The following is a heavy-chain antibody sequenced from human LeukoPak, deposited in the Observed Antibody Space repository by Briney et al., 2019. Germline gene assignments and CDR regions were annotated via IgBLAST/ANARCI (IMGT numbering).Heavy chain of an antibody. CDR2: IYHSGST. CDR1: GGSISSSNW. Sequence: SETQCLTCGVSGGSISSSNWWSWVRQPPRKGLEWIGEIYHSGSTNYNPSLKSRVTISVDKSKNQFSLKLSSVTAADTAVYYCARPVSGANHAFDIWGQGTMVTVSS. D-gene: IGHD3-10*01. CDR3: ARPVSGANHAFDI. J-gene: IGHJ3*02. V-gene: IGHV4-4*02.